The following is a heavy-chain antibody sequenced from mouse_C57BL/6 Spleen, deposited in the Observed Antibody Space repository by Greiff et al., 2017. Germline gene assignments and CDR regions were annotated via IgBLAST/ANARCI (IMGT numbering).Heavy chain of an antibody. CDR3: ARDGRGLRQGHFDV. CDR1: GFTFSSYA. J-gene: IGHJ1*03. D-gene: IGHD2-4*01. V-gene: IGHV5-4*01. CDR2: ISDGGSYT. Sequence: EVNVVESGGGLVKPGGSLKLSCAASGFTFSSYAMSWVRQTPEKRLEWVATISDGGSYTYYPDNVKGRFTISRDNAKNNLYLQMSHLKSEDTAMYYCARDGRGLRQGHFDVWGTGTTVTVSS.